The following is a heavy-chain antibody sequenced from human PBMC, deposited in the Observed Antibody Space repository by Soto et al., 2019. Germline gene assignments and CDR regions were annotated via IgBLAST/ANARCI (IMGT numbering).Heavy chain of an antibody. J-gene: IGHJ4*02. CDR2: INHSGST. CDR3: ARGPPIMITFGGVIAPATFDH. CDR1: GGSFSGYY. V-gene: IGHV4-34*01. D-gene: IGHD3-16*02. Sequence: SETLSLTCAVYGGSFSGYYWSWIRQPPGKGLEWIGEINHSGSTNYNPSLKSRVTISVDTSRNQFSLKLSSVTAADTAVYYCARGPPIMITFGGVIAPATFDHWGQGTLVTVSS.